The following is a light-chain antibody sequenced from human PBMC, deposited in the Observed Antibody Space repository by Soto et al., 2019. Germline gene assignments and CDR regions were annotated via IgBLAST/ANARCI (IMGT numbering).Light chain of an antibody. CDR1: RSVGTW. J-gene: IGKJ1*01. V-gene: IGKV1-5*01. CDR2: DAS. Sequence: RAEYGSSVDPAGGRRVNVTSGVSRSVGTWLAWYQQKPGRAPNLLIYDASTLASAVPSRFSGSVSGTEFTLTISALPADHFAPYSDQRENRFTPWAFGQGTKVDI. CDR3: QRENRFTPWA.